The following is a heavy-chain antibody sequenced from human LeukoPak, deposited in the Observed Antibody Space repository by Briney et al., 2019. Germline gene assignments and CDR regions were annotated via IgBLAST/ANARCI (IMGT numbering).Heavy chain of an antibody. CDR3: ARLRLELFFDH. V-gene: IGHV4-39*01. Sequence: SETLSLTCTVSGGSISSSSYYWGWIRQPPGKGLEWIGSIYYSGSTYYNPSLKSRVTISVDTSKNQFSLKLSSVTAADTAVYYCARLRLELFFDHWGQGTLVTVSS. J-gene: IGHJ4*02. CDR2: IYYSGST. CDR1: GGSISSSSYY. D-gene: IGHD1-7*01.